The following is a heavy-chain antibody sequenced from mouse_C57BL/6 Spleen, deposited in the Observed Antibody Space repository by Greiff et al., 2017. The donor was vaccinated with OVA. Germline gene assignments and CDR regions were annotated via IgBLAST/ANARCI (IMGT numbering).Heavy chain of an antibody. Sequence: QVQLQQSGPELVKPGASVKISCKASGYAFSSSWMNWVKQRPGKGLEWIGRIYPGDGDTNYNGKFKGKATLTADKSSSTAYMQLSSLTSEDSAVYFCARDYYGSSYVRYWYFDVWGTGTTGTVSS. CDR3: ARDYYGSSYVRYWYFDV. CDR2: IYPGDGDT. V-gene: IGHV1-82*01. CDR1: GYAFSSSW. D-gene: IGHD1-1*01. J-gene: IGHJ1*03.